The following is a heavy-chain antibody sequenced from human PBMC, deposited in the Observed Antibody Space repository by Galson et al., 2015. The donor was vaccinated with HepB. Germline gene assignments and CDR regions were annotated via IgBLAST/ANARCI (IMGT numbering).Heavy chain of an antibody. V-gene: IGHV1-18*01. Sequence: SVKVSCKASGYTFTSYGLSWVRQAPGQGLEWMGWIRAFNGNKNFAQKFQGRVTMTTNASTSTAYMELRTLTSDDTAVYYCARTYASTSNWFDSWGRGTQVTVSS. CDR3: ARTYASTSNWFDS. D-gene: IGHD2-2*01. J-gene: IGHJ5*01. CDR2: IRAFNGNK. CDR1: GYTFTSYG.